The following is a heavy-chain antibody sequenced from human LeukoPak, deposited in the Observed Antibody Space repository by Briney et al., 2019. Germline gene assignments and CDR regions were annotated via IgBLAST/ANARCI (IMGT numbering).Heavy chain of an antibody. CDR1: GYTFTSYD. V-gene: IGHV1-8*01. CDR3: ARLLLWFGESNFDY. Sequence: SVKVSCKASGYTFTSYDINWVRQATGQGLEWMGWMNPNSGNTGYAQKFQGRVTMTRNTSISTAYMELRSLRSDDTAVYYCARLLLWFGESNFDYWGQGTLATVSS. CDR2: MNPNSGNT. D-gene: IGHD3-10*01. J-gene: IGHJ4*02.